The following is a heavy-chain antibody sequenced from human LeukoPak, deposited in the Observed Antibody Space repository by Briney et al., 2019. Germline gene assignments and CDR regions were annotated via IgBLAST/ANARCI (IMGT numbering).Heavy chain of an antibody. CDR1: GGSISSYD. V-gene: IGHV4-59*01. CDR2: IYYSGST. CDR3: ARREPHGDYGGKIRYYYYMDV. D-gene: IGHD4-23*01. Sequence: SETLSLTCTVSGGSISSYDWSWIRQPPGKGLEWIGYIYYSGSTNYNPPLKSRVTISVDTSKNQFSLNLSSVTAADTAMYYCARREPHGDYGGKIRYYYYMDVWGKGTTITISS. J-gene: IGHJ6*03.